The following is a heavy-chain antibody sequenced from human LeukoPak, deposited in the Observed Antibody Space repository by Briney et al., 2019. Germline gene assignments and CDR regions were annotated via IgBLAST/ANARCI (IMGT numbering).Heavy chain of an antibody. CDR2: IFHGGTT. Sequence: TSETLSLTCTVSGYYISDGFYWDWIRQTPGKGPEWIGSIFHGGTTYYNPSLKSRVTISTDTSKNHFSLNLNSVTAADTAVYYCATGVGDTTFGLADYWGQGTLVTVSS. V-gene: IGHV4-38-2*02. J-gene: IGHJ4*02. CDR3: ATGVGDTTFGLADY. CDR1: GYYISDGFY. D-gene: IGHD1-26*01.